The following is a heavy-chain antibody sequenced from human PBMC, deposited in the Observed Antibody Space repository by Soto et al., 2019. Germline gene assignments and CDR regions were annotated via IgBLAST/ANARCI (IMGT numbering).Heavy chain of an antibody. J-gene: IGHJ6*03. CDR1: GGSISSYY. Sequence: SETLSLTCTVSGGSISSYYWSWIRQPPGKGLEWIGYIYYSGSTNYNPSLKSRVTISVDTSKNQFSLKLSSVTAADTAVYYCARGVGGYYGSGSTLYYMDVWGKGTTVTVSS. D-gene: IGHD3-10*01. CDR3: ARGVGGYYGSGSTLYYMDV. CDR2: IYYSGST. V-gene: IGHV4-59*01.